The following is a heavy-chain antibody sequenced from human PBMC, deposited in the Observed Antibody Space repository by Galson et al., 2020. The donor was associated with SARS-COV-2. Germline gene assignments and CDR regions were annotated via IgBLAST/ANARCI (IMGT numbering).Heavy chain of an antibody. CDR3: ARMADGYGGYDYGSSPFDY. CDR1: GFLLTTSGMG. CDR2: IDWDNDK. J-gene: IGHJ4*02. D-gene: IGHD5-12*01. V-gene: IGHV2-70*01. Sequence: SGPTLVKPTQTLTLTCTFSGFLLTTSGMGVTWIRQPPGKALEWLALIDWDNDKYYSTSLKTRLTISGDTSKNQVFLTMTNMDPVDTATYYCARMADGYGGYDYGSSPFDYWGQGTLVTVSS.